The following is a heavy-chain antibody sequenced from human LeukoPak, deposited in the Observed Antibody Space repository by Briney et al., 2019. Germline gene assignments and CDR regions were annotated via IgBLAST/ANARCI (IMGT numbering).Heavy chain of an antibody. CDR3: AKDAYSSSWYGGYFDY. V-gene: IGHV3-9*01. Sequence: GRSLRLSCAASGFTFDDYAMHWVRQAPGKGLEWVSGISWNSGSIGYADSVKGRFTISRDNAKNSLYLQMNSLRAEDTAVYYCAKDAYSSSWYGGYFDYWGQGTLVTVSS. D-gene: IGHD6-13*01. CDR1: GFTFDDYA. CDR2: ISWNSGSI. J-gene: IGHJ4*02.